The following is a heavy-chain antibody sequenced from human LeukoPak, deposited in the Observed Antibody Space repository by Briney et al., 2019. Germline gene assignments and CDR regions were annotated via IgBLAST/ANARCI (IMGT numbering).Heavy chain of an antibody. V-gene: IGHV3-11*01. D-gene: IGHD2-2*01. J-gene: IGHJ4*02. CDR1: GFMFSDYY. CDR3: ARAYCSSTSCHDY. CDR2: ISSSGNTI. Sequence: GGSLRLSCAASGFMFSDYYMSWIRQAPGKGLEWVSYISSSGNTIYYADSVKGRFTISRDNAKNSLYLQMNSLRAEDTAVYHCARAYCSSTSCHDYWGQGTLVTVSS.